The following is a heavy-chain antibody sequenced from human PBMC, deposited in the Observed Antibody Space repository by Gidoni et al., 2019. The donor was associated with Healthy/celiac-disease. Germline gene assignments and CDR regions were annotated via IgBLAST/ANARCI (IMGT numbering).Heavy chain of an antibody. V-gene: IGHV3-9*01. Sequence: EVQLVESGGGLVQPGRSLRRSGAASGCTFDDYAMHGVRQAPGKGLEWVSGISWNSGSIGYADSVKGRFTISRDNAKNSLYLQMNSLRAEDTALYYCAKDGAHPGFDPWGQGTLVTVSS. CDR3: AKDGAHPGFDP. D-gene: IGHD1-26*01. J-gene: IGHJ5*02. CDR2: ISWNSGSI. CDR1: GCTFDDYA.